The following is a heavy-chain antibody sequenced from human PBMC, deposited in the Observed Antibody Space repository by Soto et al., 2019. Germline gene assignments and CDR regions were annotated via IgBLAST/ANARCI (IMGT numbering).Heavy chain of an antibody. CDR3: ARGDGDRYDGNGYLGRH. CDR1: GGSISSSGYY. V-gene: IGHV4-39*01. CDR2: IYYSGST. D-gene: IGHD3-22*01. J-gene: IGHJ4*02. Sequence: PSETLSLTCTVSGGSISSSGYYWGWIRQPPGKGLEWIGTIYYSGSTYYNPSLKSRVTISVDTSKNQFSLKLSSVTAADTAVYFCARGDGDRYDGNGYLGRHWGQGTLVTVSS.